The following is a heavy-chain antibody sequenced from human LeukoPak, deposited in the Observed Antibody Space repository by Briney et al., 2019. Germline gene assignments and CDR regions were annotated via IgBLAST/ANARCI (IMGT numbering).Heavy chain of an antibody. CDR2: IWYDGSNE. Sequence: GRSLRLSCAASGFIFSDYGMHWVRQAPGKGLEWVAVIWYDGSNEYYADAVKGRFTISRDNSKDTLYLQMNSLRAEDTAVYYCARGFLEATFLGYWGQGTLVTVSS. CDR3: ARGFLEATFLGY. V-gene: IGHV3-33*01. D-gene: IGHD3-3*01. CDR1: GFIFSDYG. J-gene: IGHJ4*02.